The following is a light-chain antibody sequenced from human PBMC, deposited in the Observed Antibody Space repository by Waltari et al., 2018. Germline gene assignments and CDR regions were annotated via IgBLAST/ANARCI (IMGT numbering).Light chain of an antibody. J-gene: IGKJ4*01. CDR1: QSVRNSN. CDR3: HHYGSSPPIT. Sequence: IVLTQSPGTLSCSPGERAPPPCRASQSVRNSNLGWYQQNPGQAPRLLIYSASTRATGIPDRYSGSGSGMDFTLTISRLEPEDFAVYYCHHYGSSPPITFGGGTKVEIK. CDR2: SAS. V-gene: IGKV3-20*01.